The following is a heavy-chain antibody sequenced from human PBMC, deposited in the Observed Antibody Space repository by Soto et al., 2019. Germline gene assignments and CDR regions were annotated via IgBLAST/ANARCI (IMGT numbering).Heavy chain of an antibody. CDR2: INAGNGNT. J-gene: IGHJ6*03. Sequence: ASVKVSCKASGYTFTSYAMHWVRQAPGQRLEWMGWINAGNGNTKYSQKFQGRVTITRDTSASTAYMELSSLRSEDTAVYYCAVGGYYDILTGYPDPYMDVWGKGTTVTVSS. CDR3: AVGGYYDILTGYPDPYMDV. CDR1: GYTFTSYA. V-gene: IGHV1-3*01. D-gene: IGHD3-9*01.